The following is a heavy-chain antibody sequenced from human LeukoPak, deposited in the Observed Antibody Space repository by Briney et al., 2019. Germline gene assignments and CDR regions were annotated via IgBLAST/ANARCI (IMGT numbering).Heavy chain of an antibody. J-gene: IGHJ4*02. CDR2: ISYDGSNK. CDR3: ARYTMIFDY. CDR1: GFTFSSYA. Sequence: GGSLRLSCAASGFTFSSYAMHWVRQAPGKGLEGVAVISYDGSNKYYADSVKGRFTISRDNSKNTLYLQMNSLRAEDTAVYYRARYTMIFDYWGQGTLVTVSS. V-gene: IGHV3-30*01. D-gene: IGHD3-22*01.